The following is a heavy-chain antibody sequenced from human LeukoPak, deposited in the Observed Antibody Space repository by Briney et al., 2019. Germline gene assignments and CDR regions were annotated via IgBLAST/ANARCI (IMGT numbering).Heavy chain of an antibody. CDR2: INPNSGGT. D-gene: IGHD5-12*01. V-gene: IGHV1-2*02. CDR3: ARSGYSYGDY. CDR1: LYTFTGYY. Sequence: ASVTVSYKACLYTFTGYYMHWVRQAPGQGLEWMGWINPNSGGTNYAQKFQGRVTMTRDTSISTAYMELSRLRSDDTAVYYCARSGYSYGDYWGQGTLVTVSS. J-gene: IGHJ4*02.